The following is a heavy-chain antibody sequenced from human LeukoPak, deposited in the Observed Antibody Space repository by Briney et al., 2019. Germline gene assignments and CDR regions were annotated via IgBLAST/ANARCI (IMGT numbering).Heavy chain of an antibody. V-gene: IGHV1-2*04. CDR2: INPNSGGT. D-gene: IGHD4-23*01. Sequence: ASVKVSCKASGYSFTGYYLHWVRQAPGQGLEWMGWINPNSGGTNYAQKFQGWVTMTTDTFTGTAYMELRNLRSEDTAIYYCARHMTTVVTSLDYWGQGTMVTVSS. CDR1: GYSFTGYY. CDR3: ARHMTTVVTSLDY. J-gene: IGHJ4*02.